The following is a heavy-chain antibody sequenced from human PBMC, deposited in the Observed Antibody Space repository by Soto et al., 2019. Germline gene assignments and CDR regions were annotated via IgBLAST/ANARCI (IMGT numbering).Heavy chain of an antibody. V-gene: IGHV3-21*01. J-gene: IGHJ4*02. D-gene: IGHD4-17*01. CDR3: ARSHQETTTRTGGFDF. CDR2: ISSTSTYI. CDR1: GFTFSSYS. Sequence: GGSLRLSCTASGFTFSSYSMNWVRQAPGKGLEWVSSISSTSTYIYYADSLKGRFTISRDNAKNSFYLQMNSLRADDTAVYYCARSHQETTTRTGGFDFWGQGTPVTVSS.